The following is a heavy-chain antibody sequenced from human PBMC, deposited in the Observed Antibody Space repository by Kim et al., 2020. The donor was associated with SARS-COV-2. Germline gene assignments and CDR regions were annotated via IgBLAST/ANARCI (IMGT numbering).Heavy chain of an antibody. J-gene: IGHJ4*02. Sequence: GGSLRLSCAASGFTFSSYWMSWVRQAPGKGLEWVANIKQDGSEKYYVDSVKGRFTISRDNAKNSLYLQMNSLRAEDTAVYYCARTDIVVVPHQSFDYWGQGTLVTVSS. D-gene: IGHD2-2*01. CDR1: GFTFSSYW. CDR2: IKQDGSEK. V-gene: IGHV3-7*01. CDR3: ARTDIVVVPHQSFDY.